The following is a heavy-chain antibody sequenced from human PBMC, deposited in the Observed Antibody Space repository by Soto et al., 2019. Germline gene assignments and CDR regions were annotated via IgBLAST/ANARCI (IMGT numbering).Heavy chain of an antibody. CDR2: IYYSGST. Sequence: TLSLTCTVSGGSISSGGYYWSWIRQHPGKGLEWIGYIYYSGSTYYNPSLKSRVTISVDTSKNQFSLKLSSVTAADTAVYYCARGSTGYSSSWYRYWGQGTLVTVSS. J-gene: IGHJ4*02. CDR3: ARGSTGYSSSWYRY. V-gene: IGHV4-31*03. CDR1: GGSISSGGYY. D-gene: IGHD6-13*01.